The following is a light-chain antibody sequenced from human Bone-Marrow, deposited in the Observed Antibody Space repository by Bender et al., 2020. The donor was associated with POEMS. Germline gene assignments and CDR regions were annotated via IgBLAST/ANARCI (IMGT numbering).Light chain of an antibody. CDR2: HDT. Sequence: SYELTQPPSVSVSPGQTATITCSGDQWGDKFASWYQQKSGQSPVLLIYHDTKRPSGIPERFSGSTSGDTATLTIGGTQTMDEADYYCQAWDSNTGVFGGGTKLTVL. CDR1: QWGDKF. J-gene: IGLJ2*01. CDR3: QAWDSNTGV. V-gene: IGLV3-1*01.